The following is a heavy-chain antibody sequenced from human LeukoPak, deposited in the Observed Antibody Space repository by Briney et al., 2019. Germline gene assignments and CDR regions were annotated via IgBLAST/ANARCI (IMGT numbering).Heavy chain of an antibody. CDR1: GFTFSSYR. CDR3: ARSSSELGGYATWELMPPFDY. J-gene: IGHJ4*02. Sequence: PGGSLRLSCAASGFTFSSYRMNWVRQAPGKGLEWVSYISSSSSNIYYAHSVKGRFTISRDNAKNSLYLQMNSLRDEDTAVYYYARSSSELGGYATWELMPPFDYWGQGTLVTVSS. D-gene: IGHD4-23*01. V-gene: IGHV3-48*02. CDR2: ISSSSSNI.